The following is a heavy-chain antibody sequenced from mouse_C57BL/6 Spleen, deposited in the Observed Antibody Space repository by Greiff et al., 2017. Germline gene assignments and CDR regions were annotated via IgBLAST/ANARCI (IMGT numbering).Heavy chain of an antibody. Sequence: QVQLKQPGAELVKPGASVKMSCKASGYTFTSYWITWVKQRPGQGLEWIGDIYPGSGSTNYNEQFKSKATLTVDTSSSTAYMQLSSLTSEDSAVYYCERRDYDYDGFAYWGQGTLVTVSA. V-gene: IGHV1-55*01. CDR3: ERRDYDYDGFAY. CDR1: GYTFTSYW. CDR2: IYPGSGST. D-gene: IGHD2-4*01. J-gene: IGHJ3*01.